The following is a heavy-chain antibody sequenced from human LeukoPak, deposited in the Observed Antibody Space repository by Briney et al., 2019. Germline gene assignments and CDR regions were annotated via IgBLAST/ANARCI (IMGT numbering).Heavy chain of an antibody. Sequence: SETLSLTCAVYGGSFSGYYWSWIRQPPGKGLEWIGEINHSGSTNYNPSLKSRVTISVDTSKNQFSLKLSSVTAADTAVYYCARVVGSSWINYYYYMDVWGKGTTVTVS. J-gene: IGHJ6*03. CDR3: ARVVGSSWINYYYYMDV. CDR1: GGSFSGYY. V-gene: IGHV4-34*01. CDR2: INHSGST. D-gene: IGHD6-13*01.